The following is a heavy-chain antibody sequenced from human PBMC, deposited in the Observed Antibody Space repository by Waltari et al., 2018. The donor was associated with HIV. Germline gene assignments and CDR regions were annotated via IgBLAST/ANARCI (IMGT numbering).Heavy chain of an antibody. J-gene: IGHJ4*02. CDR2: IYWDDEK. CDR3: AHCRGCSNNWCDFDY. V-gene: IGHV2-5*02. CDR1: GFSLSTSGVG. Sequence: QITLKESGPTLVKPTQTLTLTCTFSGFSLSTSGVGVGWIRQPPGTALEWLALIYWDDEKGYSPSLKSRRTNIKDNSKNQVVLTMTNMEPVDTATYYCAHCRGCSNNWCDFDYWGQGTLVTVSS. D-gene: IGHD6-13*01.